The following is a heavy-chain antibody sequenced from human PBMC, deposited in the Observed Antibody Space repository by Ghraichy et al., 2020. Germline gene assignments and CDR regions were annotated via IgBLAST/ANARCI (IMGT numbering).Heavy chain of an antibody. D-gene: IGHD3-22*01. CDR3: AKNPLHYYDSSGTPVPYYFDY. J-gene: IGHJ4*02. CDR1: GFTFSSYG. CDR2: IRYDGSNK. Sequence: GGSLRLSCAASGFTFSSYGMHWVRQAPGKGLEWVAFIRYDGSNKYYADSVKGRFTISRDNSKNTLYLQMNSLRAEDTAVYYCAKNPLHYYDSSGTPVPYYFDYWGQGTLVTVSS. V-gene: IGHV3-30*02.